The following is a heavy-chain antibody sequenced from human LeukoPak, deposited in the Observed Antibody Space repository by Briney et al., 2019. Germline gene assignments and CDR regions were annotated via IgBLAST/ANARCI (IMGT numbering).Heavy chain of an antibody. D-gene: IGHD3-22*01. CDR1: GYTFTSYY. V-gene: IGHV1-69*13. J-gene: IGHJ4*02. CDR3: AREIYYDSSGLFDY. CDR2: IIPIFGIA. Sequence: GASVKVSCKASGYTFTSYYMHWVRQAPGQGLEWMGGIIPIFGIANYAQKFQGRVTITADESTSTAYMELSSLRSEDTAVYYCAREIYYDSSGLFDYWGQGTLVTVSS.